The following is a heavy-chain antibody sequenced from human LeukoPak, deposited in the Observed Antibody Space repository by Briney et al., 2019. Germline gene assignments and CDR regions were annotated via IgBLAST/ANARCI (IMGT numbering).Heavy chain of an antibody. J-gene: IGHJ4*02. CDR1: GGSISSSSYY. Sequence: PSETLSLTCTVSGGSISSSSYYWGWIRQPPGKGLEWIGSIYYSGSTYYNPSLKSRVTISVDTSKNQFSLKLSSVTAADTAVYYCARREQLGLHYFDYWGQGTLVTVSS. CDR2: IYYSGST. CDR3: ARREQLGLHYFDY. V-gene: IGHV4-39*07. D-gene: IGHD6-6*01.